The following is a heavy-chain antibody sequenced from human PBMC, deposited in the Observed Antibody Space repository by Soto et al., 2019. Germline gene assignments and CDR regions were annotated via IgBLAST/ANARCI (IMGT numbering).Heavy chain of an antibody. CDR2: INHAGTT. CDR1: GEYFSANY. V-gene: IGHV4-34*01. D-gene: IGHD3-3*01. Sequence: QVQLQQWGAGLLKPSETLSLTCDISGEYFSANYWSWIRQTPGKGLGWLGEINHAGTTDYNPSVEDRIIISADASKNQISLKLTSVTAMDTAVYYCATGGLFSSWGQGTLVTVSS. CDR3: ATGGLFSS. J-gene: IGHJ5*02.